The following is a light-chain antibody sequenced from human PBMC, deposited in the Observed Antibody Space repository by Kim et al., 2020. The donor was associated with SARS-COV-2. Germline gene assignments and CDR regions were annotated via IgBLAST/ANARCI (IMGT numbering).Light chain of an antibody. Sequence: ASVGDRVTITCQASQDITNYLNWFQQKPGKAPKLLIFDASRLHSGVPSRFSGSGSGTNFILTISSLQPDDIATCYCQQHDDLPLTFGGGTKVDIK. J-gene: IGKJ4*01. V-gene: IGKV1-33*01. CDR3: QQHDDLPLT. CDR2: DAS. CDR1: QDITNY.